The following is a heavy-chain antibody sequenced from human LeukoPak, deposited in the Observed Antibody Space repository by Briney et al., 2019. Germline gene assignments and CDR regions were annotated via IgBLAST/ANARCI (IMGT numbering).Heavy chain of an antibody. D-gene: IGHD3-10*01. J-gene: IGHJ4*02. CDR1: GFTFSNYV. V-gene: IGHV3-30*18. Sequence: GGSLTLSCEASGFTFSNYVMNWVRQAPGKGVEWVSVTSSDGSLEFYLGSLRGRFSLSRDNSQHTLYLQVNSLRTDGTAVYYCRKDIWFGDGFDSWGQGTLVTVSS. CDR3: RKDIWFGDGFDS. CDR2: TSSDGSLE.